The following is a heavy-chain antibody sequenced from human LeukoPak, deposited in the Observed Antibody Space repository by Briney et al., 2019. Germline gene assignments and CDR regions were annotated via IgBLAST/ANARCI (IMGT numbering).Heavy chain of an antibody. CDR3: AGQYYYGSGTFDC. J-gene: IGHJ4*02. D-gene: IGHD3-10*01. Sequence: GGSLRLSCAASGFIVSSNYMSWVRQAPGKGLEWVSIIYSGGSKYYADSVKGRFTISRDNAKNSLFLLMNSLRDEDAAVYYCAGQYYYGSGTFDCWGQGTLVTVSS. CDR2: IYSGGSK. V-gene: IGHV3-53*01. CDR1: GFIVSSNY.